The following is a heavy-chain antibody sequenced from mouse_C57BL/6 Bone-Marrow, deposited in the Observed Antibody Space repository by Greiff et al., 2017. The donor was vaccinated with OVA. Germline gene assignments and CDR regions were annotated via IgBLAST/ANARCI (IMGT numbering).Heavy chain of an antibody. CDR2: ISSGGDYI. CDR1: GFTFSSYA. Sequence: EVKLVESGVGLVKPGGSLKLSCAASGFTFSSYAMSWVRQTPEKRLEWVAYISSGGDYIYYAAPVKGRFTISRANARNTLYLQMSSLKSEDTAMYYCTRGTVVAPYFDYWGQGTTLTVSS. CDR3: TRGTVVAPYFDY. D-gene: IGHD1-1*01. V-gene: IGHV5-9-1*02. J-gene: IGHJ2*01.